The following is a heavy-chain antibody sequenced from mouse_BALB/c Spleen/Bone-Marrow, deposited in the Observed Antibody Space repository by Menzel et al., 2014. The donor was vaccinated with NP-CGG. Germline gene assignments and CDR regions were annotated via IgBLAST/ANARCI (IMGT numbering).Heavy chain of an antibody. J-gene: IGHJ3*01. D-gene: IGHD1-1*01. Sequence: VQLQQSGAELVRPGASVKLSCTASGFNIKDTYMHWVKQRPEQGLEWIGRIDPANGNTKYDPKFQGKATITADTSSNTAYLQLSSLTSEVTAVYYCASYYYGSSTFAYWGQGTLVTVSA. CDR2: IDPANGNT. CDR3: ASYYYGSSTFAY. CDR1: GFNIKDTY. V-gene: IGHV14-3*02.